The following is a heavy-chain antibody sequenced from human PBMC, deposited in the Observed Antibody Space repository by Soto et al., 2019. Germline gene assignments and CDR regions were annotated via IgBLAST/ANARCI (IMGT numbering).Heavy chain of an antibody. J-gene: IGHJ5*02. V-gene: IGHV3-13*04. CDR3: ARGGGRVATPWFDP. CDR1: GFTFSSYD. D-gene: IGHD5-12*01. CDR2: FGTAGDT. Sequence: EVQLVESGGGLVQPGGSLRLSCAASGFTFSSYDMHWVRQATGKGLEWVSAFGTAGDTYYPGSVKGRFTISRENAKNSLYLQMNSLRAGDTAVYYCARGGGRVATPWFDPWGQGTLVTVSS.